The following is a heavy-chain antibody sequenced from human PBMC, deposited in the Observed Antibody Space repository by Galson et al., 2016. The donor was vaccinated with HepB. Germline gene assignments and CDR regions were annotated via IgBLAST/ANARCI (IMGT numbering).Heavy chain of an antibody. CDR1: GFTFNVYG. V-gene: IGHV3-30*18. J-gene: IGHJ4*02. Sequence: SLRLSCAASGFTFNVYGMHWVRQAPDKGLEWVASISHDGSNSYHVDSVKGRFTISRDNFKSTLYLEMNSLRGEDTAIYYCAKGDYDVLRYSDHWGQGTLVTVSS. D-gene: IGHD3-9*01. CDR2: ISHDGSNS. CDR3: AKGDYDVLRYSDH.